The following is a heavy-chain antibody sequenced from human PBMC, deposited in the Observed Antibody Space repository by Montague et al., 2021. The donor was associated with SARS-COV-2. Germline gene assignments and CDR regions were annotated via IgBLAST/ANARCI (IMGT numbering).Heavy chain of an antibody. V-gene: IGHV4-34*01. CDR1: GGSFSDYY. J-gene: IGHJ5*02. Sequence: SETLSLTCAVYGGSFSDYYWAWIRQPPGKGLEWIGEINHSGSTNYNPSLKSRVTISVDTSKNQFSLKLSSVTAADTAVYYCARERYSFSLTRGSTWFDPWGQETLVTVSS. D-gene: IGHD3-9*01. CDR2: INHSGST. CDR3: ARERYSFSLTRGSTWFDP.